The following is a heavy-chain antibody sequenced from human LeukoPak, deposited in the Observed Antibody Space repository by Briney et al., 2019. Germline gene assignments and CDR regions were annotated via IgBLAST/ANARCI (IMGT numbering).Heavy chain of an antibody. D-gene: IGHD3-22*01. CDR1: GGSFSGYY. CDR2: INHGGST. J-gene: IGHJ4*02. CDR3: ARTSAYYYDSSGYYWGYYFDY. Sequence: PSETLSLTCAVYGGSFSGYYWSWIRQPPAKGLEWIGEINHGGSTNYNPSLKSRVTITVDTSKNQFSLKLSSVTAADTAVYYCARTSAYYYDSSGYYWGYYFDYWGQGTLVTVSS. V-gene: IGHV4-34*01.